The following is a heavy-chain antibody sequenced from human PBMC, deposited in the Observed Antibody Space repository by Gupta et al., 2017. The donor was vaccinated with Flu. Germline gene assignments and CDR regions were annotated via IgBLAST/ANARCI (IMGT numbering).Heavy chain of an antibody. J-gene: IGHJ6*02. D-gene: IGHD2-2*01. CDR1: GFTFSSYS. Sequence: EVQLVESGGGLVKPGGSLRLSCAASGFTFSSYSMNWVRQAPGKGLEWVSSISSSSSYIYYADSVKGRFTISRDNAKNSLYLQMNSLRAEDTAVYYCARDYLGYCSSTSCSGYYYYYGMDVWGQGTTVTVSS. CDR3: ARDYLGYCSSTSCSGYYYYYGMDV. CDR2: ISSSSSYI. V-gene: IGHV3-21*01.